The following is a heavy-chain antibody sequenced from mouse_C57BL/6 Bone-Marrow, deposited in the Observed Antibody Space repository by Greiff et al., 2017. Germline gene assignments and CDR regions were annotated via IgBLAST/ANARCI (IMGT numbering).Heavy chain of an antibody. D-gene: IGHD2-10*02. V-gene: IGHV5-9*01. J-gene: IGHJ4*01. CDR2: ISGGGGNT. CDR1: GFTFSSYT. Sequence: EVQLVESGGGLVKPGGSLKLSCAASGFTFSSYTMSWVRQTPEKRLEWVATISGGGGNTYYPDSVKGRFTISRDNAKNTLYLQMSSLRSEDTALYYCASLVYYFAMDYWGQGTSVTVSS. CDR3: ASLVYYFAMDY.